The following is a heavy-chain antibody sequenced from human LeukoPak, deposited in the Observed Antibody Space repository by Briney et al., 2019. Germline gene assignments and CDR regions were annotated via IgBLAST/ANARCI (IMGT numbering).Heavy chain of an antibody. CDR3: ARDLSLGTDWYFDL. Sequence: GRSLRLSCAASGFTFSSYGMHWVRQAPGKGLEWVAVIWYDGSNKYYADSVKGRFTISRDNSKNTLYLQMNSLRAEDTAVYYCARDLSLGTDWYFDLWGRGTLVTVSS. V-gene: IGHV3-33*01. CDR2: IWYDGSNK. D-gene: IGHD7-27*01. CDR1: GFTFSSYG. J-gene: IGHJ2*01.